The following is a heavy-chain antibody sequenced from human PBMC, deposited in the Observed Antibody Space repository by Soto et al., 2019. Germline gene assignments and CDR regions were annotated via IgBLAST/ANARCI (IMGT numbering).Heavy chain of an antibody. J-gene: IGHJ6*02. V-gene: IGHV1-69*13. D-gene: IGHD2-2*01. CDR3: ARVGTEGCSSTSCYSGAGWYYGMDV. Sequence: SVKVSCKASGGTFSSYAISWVRQAPGQGLEWMGGIVPIFGTANYAQKFQGRVTITADESTSTAYMELSSLRSEDTAVYYCARVGTEGCSSTSCYSGAGWYYGMDVWGQGTTVTSP. CDR1: GGTFSSYA. CDR2: IVPIFGTA.